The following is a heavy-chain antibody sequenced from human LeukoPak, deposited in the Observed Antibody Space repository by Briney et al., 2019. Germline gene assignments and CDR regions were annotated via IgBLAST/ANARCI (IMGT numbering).Heavy chain of an antibody. D-gene: IGHD3-22*01. V-gene: IGHV1-69*04. CDR1: GGTFSSYA. CDR2: IIPIFGIA. J-gene: IGHJ4*02. CDR3: AITGGYSSGCYFDY. Sequence: SVKVSCKASGGTFSSYAISWVRQAPGQGLEWMGRIIPIFGIANYAQKFQGRVTITADKSTSTAYMELSSLRSEDTAVYDCAITGGYSSGCYFDYWGQGTLVTVSS.